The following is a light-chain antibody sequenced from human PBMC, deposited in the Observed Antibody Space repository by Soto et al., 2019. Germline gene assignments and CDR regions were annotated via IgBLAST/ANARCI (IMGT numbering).Light chain of an antibody. CDR3: CAYAGSSIPYV. V-gene: IGLV2-23*01. Sequence: QSVLTQPASVSGSPGQSITISCTGTSSDVGSYNLVSWYQQHPGKAPKLMIYEGSKRPSGVSNRFSGSKSGNTASLTISVLQAEDEADYYCCAYAGSSIPYVVGTGTKLTVL. J-gene: IGLJ1*01. CDR1: SSDVGSYNL. CDR2: EGS.